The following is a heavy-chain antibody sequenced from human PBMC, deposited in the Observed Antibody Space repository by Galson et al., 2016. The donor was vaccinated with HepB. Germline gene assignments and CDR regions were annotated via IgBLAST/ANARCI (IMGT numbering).Heavy chain of an antibody. J-gene: IGHJ4*02. D-gene: IGHD3-16*01. CDR3: AGQTFYDYVWGSYNSFDF. CDR1: GDSISSRAYH. Sequence: SETLSLTCSVSGDSISSRAYHWGWIRQPPGKGLEWIGSIYYIGTTYYNPSLKSRVSISVDTSKSQFSLTLNSMTAADTAVYYCAGQTFYDYVWGSYNSFDFWGQGTVVTVSS. V-gene: IGHV4-39*01. CDR2: IYYIGTT.